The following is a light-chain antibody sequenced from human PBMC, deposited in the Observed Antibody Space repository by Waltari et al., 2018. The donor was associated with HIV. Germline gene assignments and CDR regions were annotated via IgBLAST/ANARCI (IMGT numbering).Light chain of an antibody. CDR3: QTWDTGPWF. V-gene: IGLV4-69*01. Sequence: QIVLTQSPSASASLGASVKLTCTLSSGHISYAIAWHQQQPGKGPRFLMKLNSDGSHSKGDGSPSRFTGSSSGAERYLTISSLQSEDEGDYYCQTWDTGPWFFGGGTNLAVL. J-gene: IGLJ2*01. CDR1: SGHISYA. CDR2: LNSDGSH.